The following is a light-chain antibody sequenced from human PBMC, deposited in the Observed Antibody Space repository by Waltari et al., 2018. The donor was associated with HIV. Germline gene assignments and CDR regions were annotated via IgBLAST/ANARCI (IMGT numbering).Light chain of an antibody. CDR1: STNIGHNA. CDR2: YDT. J-gene: IGLJ2*01. V-gene: IGLV1-36*01. CDR3: ATWDDTLNALV. Sequence: QSLLTQPPSVSGAPRPSVTISCSGTSTNIGHNAVHWYQQLPGQPPRLLIYYDTLVPSGVSDRFSGSRSDTSASLAISGLQSEDEADYYCATWDDTLNALVFGGGTRLTVL.